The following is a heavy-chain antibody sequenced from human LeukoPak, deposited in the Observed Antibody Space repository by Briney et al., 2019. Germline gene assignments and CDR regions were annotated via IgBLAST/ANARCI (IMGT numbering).Heavy chain of an antibody. CDR2: ISSSSSSYI. CDR1: GFTFSSYS. Sequence: GGSLRLSCAASGFTFSSYSMNWVRQAPGKGLEWVSSISSSSSSYIYYADSVKGRFTISRDNAKNSLYLQMSSLRAEDTAVYYCARDADSSGYYLSEYVDYWGQGTLVTVSS. J-gene: IGHJ4*02. V-gene: IGHV3-21*01. D-gene: IGHD3-22*01. CDR3: ARDADSSGYYLSEYVDY.